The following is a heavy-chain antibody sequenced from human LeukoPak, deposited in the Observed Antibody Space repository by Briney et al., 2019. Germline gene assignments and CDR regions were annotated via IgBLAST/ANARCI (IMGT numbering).Heavy chain of an antibody. CDR3: ARQIPYFDWLDRSDYFDY. D-gene: IGHD3-9*01. CDR1: GYSFTSYW. J-gene: IGHJ4*02. V-gene: IGHV5-51*01. CDR2: IYPGDSDT. Sequence: GESLKISCKGSGYSFTSYWIGWVRQVPGKGLEWMGIIYPGDSDTRYSPSFQGQVTISADKSISTAYLQWSSLKASDTAMYYCARQIPYFDWLDRSDYFDYWGQGTLVTVSS.